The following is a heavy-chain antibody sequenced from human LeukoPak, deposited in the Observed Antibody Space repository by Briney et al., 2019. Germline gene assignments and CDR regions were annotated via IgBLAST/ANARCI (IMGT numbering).Heavy chain of an antibody. V-gene: IGHV1-69*13. J-gene: IGHJ4*02. CDR2: IIPIFGTA. CDR1: GGTFSSYA. CDR3: ATSRASWELFDY. Sequence: ASVKVSCKASGGTFSSYAISWVRQAPGQGLEWMGGIIPIFGTANYAQKFQGRVTITADESTSTAYMELSSLRSEDTAVYYCATSRASWELFDYWGQGTLVTVSS. D-gene: IGHD1-26*01.